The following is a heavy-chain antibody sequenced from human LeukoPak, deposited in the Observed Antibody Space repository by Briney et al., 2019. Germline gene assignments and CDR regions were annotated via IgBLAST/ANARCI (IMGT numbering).Heavy chain of an antibody. CDR2: IYHTGST. Sequence: SSQTLSLTCDVSGGSISSGLYSWSWIRQPLGKGLEWIGYIYHTGSTYYNPSLKSRVTISVDTSKNQFSLKVNSVTAADTAVYYCARGPDGGNSLRYFDYWGQGTLVTVSS. CDR3: ARGPDGGNSLRYFDY. V-gene: IGHV4-30-2*01. CDR1: GGSISSGLYS. J-gene: IGHJ4*02. D-gene: IGHD4-23*01.